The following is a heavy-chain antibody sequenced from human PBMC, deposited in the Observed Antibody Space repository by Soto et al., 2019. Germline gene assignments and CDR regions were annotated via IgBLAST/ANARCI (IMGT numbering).Heavy chain of an antibody. CDR3: ARVQQQVIRGFGILDY. J-gene: IGHJ4*03. CDR1: GGSISSSSYY. Sequence: SETLSLTCTVSGGSISSSSYYWGWIRQPPGKGLEWIGSIYYSGNTQCNPSLKSRVTISVDTSKNQFTLRLSSVTAADTAVYYCARVQQQVIRGFGILDYWGQGTTVTVSS. D-gene: IGHD6-13*01. CDR2: IYYSGNT. V-gene: IGHV4-39*06.